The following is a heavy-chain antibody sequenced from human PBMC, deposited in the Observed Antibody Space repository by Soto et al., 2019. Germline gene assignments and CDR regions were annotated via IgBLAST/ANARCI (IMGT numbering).Heavy chain of an antibody. V-gene: IGHV4-4*02. CDR3: AVRDESYSGYQPDYTHYYYYGMDV. Sequence: PSETLSLTCAVSGGSISSSNWWSWVRQPPGKGLEWIGEIYHSGSTNYNPSLKSQVTISVDKSKNQFSLKLSSVTAADTAVYYCAVRDESYSGYQPDYTHYYYYGMDVWGQGTTVTVSS. CDR2: IYHSGST. D-gene: IGHD5-12*01. CDR1: GGSISSSNW. J-gene: IGHJ6*02.